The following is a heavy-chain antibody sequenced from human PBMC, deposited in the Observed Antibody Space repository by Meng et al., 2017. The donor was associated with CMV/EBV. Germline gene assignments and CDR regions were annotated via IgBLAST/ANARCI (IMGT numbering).Heavy chain of an antibody. V-gene: IGHV3-7*01. CDR1: GFTFSSYW. Sequence: GESLKISCAASGFTFSSYWMSWVRQAPGKGLEWVANIKQDGSEKYYVDSVKGRFTISRDNAKNSLYLQMNSLRAEDTAVYYCARDRGYYDFWNGYPPYFDYWGQGTLVTVSS. J-gene: IGHJ4*02. CDR3: ARDRGYYDFWNGYPPYFDY. D-gene: IGHD3-3*01. CDR2: IKQDGSEK.